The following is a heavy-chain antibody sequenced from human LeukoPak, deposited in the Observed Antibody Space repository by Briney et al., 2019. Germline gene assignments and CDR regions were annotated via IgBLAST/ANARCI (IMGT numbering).Heavy chain of an antibody. CDR3: ARMDGSRSRNWFDP. D-gene: IGHD3-10*01. CDR1: GYTFTGYY. Sequence: SVKVSCKASGYTFTGYYMHWVRQAPGQGLEWMGWMNPNSGNTGYAQKFQGGVTMTRNTSISTAYLELSSLRSEDTAVYYCARMDGSRSRNWFDPWGQGTLVTVSS. V-gene: IGHV1-8*02. CDR2: MNPNSGNT. J-gene: IGHJ5*02.